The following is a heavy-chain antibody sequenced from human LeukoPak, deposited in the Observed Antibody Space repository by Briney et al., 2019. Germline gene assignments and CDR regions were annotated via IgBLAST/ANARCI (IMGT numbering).Heavy chain of an antibody. CDR1: GGTFSSYA. Sequence: ASVTVSCTASGGTFSSYAISWVRQAPGQGLEWMGWISAYNGNTNYAQKLQGRVTMTTDTSTSTAYMELRSLRSDDTAVYYCASSKIDYDFWSGFHLNWFDPWGQGTLVTVSS. CDR2: ISAYNGNT. CDR3: ASSKIDYDFWSGFHLNWFDP. D-gene: IGHD3-3*01. V-gene: IGHV1-18*01. J-gene: IGHJ5*02.